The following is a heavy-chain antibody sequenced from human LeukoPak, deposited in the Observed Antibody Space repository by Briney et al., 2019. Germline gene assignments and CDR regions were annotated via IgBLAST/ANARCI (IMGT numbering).Heavy chain of an antibody. V-gene: IGHV1-46*01. CDR1: GYTFTSYY. J-gene: IGHJ6*03. D-gene: IGHD6-6*01. CDR2: INPSGGST. CDR3: ARAVAARYFHYYYYMDV. Sequence: ASVKVSCKASGYTFTSYYMHWVRQAPGQGLEWMGIINPSGGSTSYAQKFQGRVTMTRDTSTSTVYMELSSLRSDDTAVYYCARAVAARYFHYYYYMDVWGKGTTVTVSS.